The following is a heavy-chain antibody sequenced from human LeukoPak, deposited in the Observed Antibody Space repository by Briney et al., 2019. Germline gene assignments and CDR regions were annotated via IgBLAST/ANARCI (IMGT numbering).Heavy chain of an antibody. CDR1: GLTLSNYA. D-gene: IGHD6-19*01. Sequence: GGSLRLSCAASGLTLSNYAMSWVRQAPGKGLEWVSTISGSGDSTYYADSVKGRFTISRDNSKNTLYLQMNSLRAEDTAVYYCVKAGSFGWFNCFDYWGQGTLVTVSS. V-gene: IGHV3-23*01. CDR3: VKAGSFGWFNCFDY. CDR2: ISGSGDST. J-gene: IGHJ4*02.